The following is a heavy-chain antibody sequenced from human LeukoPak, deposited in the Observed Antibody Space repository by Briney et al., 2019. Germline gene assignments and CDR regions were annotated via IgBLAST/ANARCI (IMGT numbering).Heavy chain of an antibody. CDR2: ISISGGRT. J-gene: IGHJ6*03. D-gene: IGHD3-10*01. CDR1: GITSSSDT. Sequence: VVLLRRSSAPTGITSSSDTMSWFREAPAKKQEWVSGISISGGRTSYADSVKGRFTISRDNPRNTLYMEMNSLRAEDTAVYYCARARPVRGVIPDYDYYYMDVWGKGTTVTVSS. CDR3: ARARPVRGVIPDYDYYYMDV. V-gene: IGHV3-23*01.